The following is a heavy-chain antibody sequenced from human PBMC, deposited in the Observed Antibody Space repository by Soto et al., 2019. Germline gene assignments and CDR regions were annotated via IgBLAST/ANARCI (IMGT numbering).Heavy chain of an antibody. CDR1: GFTFSSYW. D-gene: IGHD5-12*01. Sequence: EVQLVESGGGLVQPGGSLRLSCAASGFTFSSYWMHWVRQAPGKGLVWVSRINSDGSSTSYADSVKGRFTISRDNAKNTLYLQMNSLRAEDTAVYYCARGGKEVRGYSGYDYSYYYYGMDVWGQGTTVTVSS. V-gene: IGHV3-74*01. CDR2: INSDGSST. J-gene: IGHJ6*02. CDR3: ARGGKEVRGYSGYDYSYYYYGMDV.